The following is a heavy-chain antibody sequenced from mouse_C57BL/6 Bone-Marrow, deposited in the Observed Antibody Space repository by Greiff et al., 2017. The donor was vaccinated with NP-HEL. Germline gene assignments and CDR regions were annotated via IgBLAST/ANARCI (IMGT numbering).Heavy chain of an antibody. V-gene: IGHV1-42*01. CDR1: GYSFTGYY. Sequence: VQLQQSGPELVKPGASVKISCKASGYSFTGYYMNWVKQSPEKSLEWIGEINPSTGGTTYNQKFKAKATLTVDKSSSTAYMQLKSLTSEDSSVYYCARSFYYSNWYFDVWGTGTTVTVSS. D-gene: IGHD2-5*01. CDR3: ARSFYYSNWYFDV. J-gene: IGHJ1*03. CDR2: INPSTGGT.